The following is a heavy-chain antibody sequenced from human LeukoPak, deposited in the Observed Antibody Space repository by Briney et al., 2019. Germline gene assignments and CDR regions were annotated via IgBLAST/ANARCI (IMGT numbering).Heavy chain of an antibody. V-gene: IGHV4-61*02. CDR2: IYTSGCT. D-gene: IGHD3-3*01. Sequence: SETLSLTCTVSGGSISSGSYYWSWIRQPAGKGLEWIGRIYTSGCTNYNPSLKSRVTISVDTSKNQFSLKLSSVTAADTAVYYCARDNALRFLEGRAFDIWGQGTMVTVSS. J-gene: IGHJ3*02. CDR3: ARDNALRFLEGRAFDI. CDR1: GGSISSGSYY.